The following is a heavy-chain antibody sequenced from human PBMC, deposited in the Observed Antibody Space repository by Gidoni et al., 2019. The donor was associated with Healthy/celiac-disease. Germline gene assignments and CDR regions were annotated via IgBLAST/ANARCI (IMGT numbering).Heavy chain of an antibody. CDR2: IKSKTDGGTT. Sequence: EVQLVESVGVLVKPGGSLRLSCAASGFTFSNAWLTWVRQATGKRLEWVGRIKSKTDGGTTDYDAPVKGRFTISRDDSKNTLYLQMNSLKTEDTAVYYCTTDWGTVPLRGPYYFDYWGQGTLVTVSS. CDR1: GFTFSNAW. CDR3: TTDWGTVPLRGPYYFDY. J-gene: IGHJ4*02. V-gene: IGHV3-15*07. D-gene: IGHD3-16*01.